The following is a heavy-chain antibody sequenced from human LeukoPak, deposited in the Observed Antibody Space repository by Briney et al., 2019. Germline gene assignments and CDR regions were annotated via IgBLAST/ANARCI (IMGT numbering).Heavy chain of an antibody. CDR1: GFTFSSYA. CDR3: AREDTYGSGSYYLYYYYGMDV. CDR2: IWSDGSNK. Sequence: AGGSLRLSCAASGFTFSSYAMSWVRQAPGKGLEWVTVIWSDGSNKYYADSVKGRFTISRDNSKNTLYLQMNSLRAEDTAVYYCAREDTYGSGSYYLYYYYGMDVWGQGTTVTVSS. V-gene: IGHV3-33*08. D-gene: IGHD3-10*01. J-gene: IGHJ6*02.